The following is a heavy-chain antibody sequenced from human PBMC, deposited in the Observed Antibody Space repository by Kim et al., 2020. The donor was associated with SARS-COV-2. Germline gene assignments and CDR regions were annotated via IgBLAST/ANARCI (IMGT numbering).Heavy chain of an antibody. CDR3: ARHGGLCSFSDCYFYIYYLDV. J-gene: IGHJ6*03. V-gene: IGHV5-51*01. CDR1: GYDFSKFW. D-gene: IGHD3-16*01. CDR2: IHPGDSEI. Sequence: GESLKISCKASGYDFSKFWIGWVRQVPGKGLELMGFIHPGDSEIRYSPSFKGRVSISADESVGTSYIQWNSLRASDTATYYCARHGGLCSFSDCYFYIYYLDVWGKGTTVIVS.